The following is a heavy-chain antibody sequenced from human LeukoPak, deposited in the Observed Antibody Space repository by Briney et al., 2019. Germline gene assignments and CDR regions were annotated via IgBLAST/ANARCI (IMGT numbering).Heavy chain of an antibody. D-gene: IGHD2-2*01. Sequence: PGGSLRLSCAASGFTFSNYNMNWVRQAPGKGLEWVSHITSSSTIYYADSVKGRFTISRDNAKNSLYLQMNSLRDEDTAVYYCAKPVVPAAPLDKIWFDPWGQGTLVTVSS. CDR2: ITSSSTI. V-gene: IGHV3-48*02. J-gene: IGHJ5*02. CDR3: AKPVVPAAPLDKIWFDP. CDR1: GFTFSNYN.